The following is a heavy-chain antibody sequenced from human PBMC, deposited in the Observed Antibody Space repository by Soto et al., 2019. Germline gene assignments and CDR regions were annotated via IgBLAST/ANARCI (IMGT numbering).Heavy chain of an antibody. Sequence: EVQLVETGGGLIQPGGSLRLSCAASGSTVSSNYMSWVRQAPGKGLEWVSVIYSGGSTYYADSVKGRFTISRDNSKNTLYLQMNSLRAEDTAVYYCARAGGVVVVAATPHYYYYGMDVWGQGTTVTVSS. CDR1: GSTVSSNY. V-gene: IGHV3-53*02. CDR3: ARAGGVVVVAATPHYYYYGMDV. J-gene: IGHJ6*02. D-gene: IGHD2-15*01. CDR2: IYSGGST.